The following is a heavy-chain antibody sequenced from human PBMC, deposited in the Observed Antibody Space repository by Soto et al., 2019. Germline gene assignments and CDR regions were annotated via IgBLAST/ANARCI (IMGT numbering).Heavy chain of an antibody. CDR1: CCSISSSSYY. J-gene: IGHJ4*02. V-gene: IGHV4-39*01. CDR3: ASHPSSGSYYPKY. D-gene: IGHD1-26*01. Sequence: PSETLSLTCTVSCCSISSSSYYWGWIRQPPGKGLEWIGSIYYSGSTYYNPSLKSRVTISVDTSKNQFSLKLSSVTAAYTAVYYCASHPSSGSYYPKYWGQGTLVTVS. CDR2: IYYSGST.